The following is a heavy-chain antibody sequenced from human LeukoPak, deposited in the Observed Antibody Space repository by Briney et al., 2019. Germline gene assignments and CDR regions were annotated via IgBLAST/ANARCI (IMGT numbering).Heavy chain of an antibody. V-gene: IGHV3-23*01. J-gene: IGHJ1*01. D-gene: IGHD3-9*01. CDR2: ISGSGGST. CDR3: AKGQGLRYFDWLSGAEYFQH. Sequence: GGSLRLSCAASGFTFSSYAMSWVRQAPGKGLEWVSAISGSGGSTYYADSVKGRFTISRDNSENTLYLQMNSLRAEDTAVYYCAKGQGLRYFDWLSGAEYFQHWGQSTLVTVSS. CDR1: GFTFSSYA.